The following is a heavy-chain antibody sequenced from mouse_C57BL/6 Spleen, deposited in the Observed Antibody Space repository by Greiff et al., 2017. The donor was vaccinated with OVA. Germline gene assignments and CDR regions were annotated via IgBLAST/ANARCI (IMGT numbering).Heavy chain of an antibody. Sequence: QVQLKQSGAELVKPGASVKISCKASGYAFSSYWMNWVKQRPGKGLEWIGQIYPGDGDTNYNGKFKGKATLTADKSSSTAYMQLSSLTSEDSAVYFCAGFITTAKYAMDYWGQGTSVTVSS. V-gene: IGHV1-80*01. D-gene: IGHD1-1*01. CDR3: AGFITTAKYAMDY. CDR2: IYPGDGDT. CDR1: GYAFSSYW. J-gene: IGHJ4*01.